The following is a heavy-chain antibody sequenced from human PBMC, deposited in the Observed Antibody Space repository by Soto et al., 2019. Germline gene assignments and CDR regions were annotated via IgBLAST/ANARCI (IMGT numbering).Heavy chain of an antibody. J-gene: IGHJ4*02. V-gene: IGHV1-24*01. CDR1: GYTLTELS. Sequence: ASVKVSCKVSGYTLTELSMHWVRQAPGKGLEWMGGFDPEDGETIYAQKLQGRVTMTTDTSTSTAYMELRSLRSDDTAVYYCARDGLVPLAPGDYWGQGTLVTVSS. CDR2: FDPEDGET. D-gene: IGHD2-21*01. CDR3: ARDGLVPLAPGDY.